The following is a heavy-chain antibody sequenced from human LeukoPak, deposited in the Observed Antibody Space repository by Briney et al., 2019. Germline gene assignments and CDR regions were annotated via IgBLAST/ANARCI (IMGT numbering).Heavy chain of an antibody. CDR2: MDSSGSSV. D-gene: IGHD3-16*01. V-gene: IGHV3-48*01. Sequence: GGSLRLSCAAPGFTFSSYSMNWIRQAPGKGLEWVSYMDSSGSSVHYADSVKGRFTISRDNAKNSLYLQMNSLRAEDTAVYYCARDGGWQDDYWGQGTLVTVSS. J-gene: IGHJ4*02. CDR1: GFTFSSYS. CDR3: ARDGGWQDDY.